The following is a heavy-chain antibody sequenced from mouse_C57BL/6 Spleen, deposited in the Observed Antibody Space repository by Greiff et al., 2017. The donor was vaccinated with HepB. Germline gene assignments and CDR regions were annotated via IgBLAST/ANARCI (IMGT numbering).Heavy chain of an antibody. CDR3: ASSKFPITTVVGGDYAMGD. CDR2: IHPNSGST. D-gene: IGHD1-1*01. Sequence: QVQLKQPGAELVKPGASVKLSCKASGYTFTSYWMHWVKQRPGQGLEWIGMIHPNSGSTNYNEKFKSKATLTVDKSSSTAYMQLSSLTYEDSAVYYCASSKFPITTVVGGDYAMGDWGQGTSVTVSS. J-gene: IGHJ4*01. CDR1: GYTFTSYW. V-gene: IGHV1-64*01.